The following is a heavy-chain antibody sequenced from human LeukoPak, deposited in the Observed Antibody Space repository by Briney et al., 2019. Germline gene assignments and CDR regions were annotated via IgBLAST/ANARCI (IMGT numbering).Heavy chain of an antibody. CDR1: GFTFSSYS. Sequence: TGGSLRLSCAASGFTFSSYSMNWVRQAPGKGLEWVSSISSSSSYICYADSVKGRFTISRDNAKNSLYLQMNSLRAEDTAVYYCAKTLGLDYWGQGTLVTVSS. CDR3: AKTLGLDY. J-gene: IGHJ4*02. D-gene: IGHD7-27*01. V-gene: IGHV3-21*04. CDR2: ISSSSSYI.